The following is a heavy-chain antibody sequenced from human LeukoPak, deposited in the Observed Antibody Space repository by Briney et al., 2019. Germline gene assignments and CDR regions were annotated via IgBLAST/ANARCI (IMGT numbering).Heavy chain of an antibody. CDR1: GGSFSSYY. Sequence: KSSETLSLTCAVYGGSFSSYYWSWIRQPPGKGLEWIGYIYYSGSTNYNPSLKSRVTISVDTSKNQFSLKLNSVTAADTAVYYCARSGSYHNNFDYWGQGTLVTVSS. D-gene: IGHD1-26*01. V-gene: IGHV4-59*01. J-gene: IGHJ4*02. CDR2: IYYSGST. CDR3: ARSGSYHNNFDY.